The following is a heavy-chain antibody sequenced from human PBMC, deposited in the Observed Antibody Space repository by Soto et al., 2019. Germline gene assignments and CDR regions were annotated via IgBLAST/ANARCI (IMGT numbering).Heavy chain of an antibody. Sequence: QVQLQESGPGLVKPSQTLSLTCTVSGGSISSGGYYWSWIRQHPGKGLEWIGYIYYSGSTYYNPSLKSRVTISVDPSKNQFSLKLSSVTAADTAVYYCARRRGYCSSTSCSYWYFDLWGRGTLVTVSS. CDR1: GGSISSGGYY. D-gene: IGHD2-2*01. CDR2: IYYSGST. J-gene: IGHJ2*01. V-gene: IGHV4-31*03. CDR3: ARRRGYCSSTSCSYWYFDL.